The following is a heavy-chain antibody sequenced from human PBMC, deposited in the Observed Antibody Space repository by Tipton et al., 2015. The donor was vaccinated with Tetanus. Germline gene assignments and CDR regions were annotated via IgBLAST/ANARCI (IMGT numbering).Heavy chain of an antibody. CDR1: GYTLTSYG. D-gene: IGHD3-3*01. J-gene: IGHJ4*02. CDR2: ISAYNGNT. Sequence: QLVQSGAEVKKPGASVKVSCKASGYTLTSYGISWVRQAPGQGLEWMGWISAYNGNTNYAQKLQGRVTMTTDTSTSTAYMELRSLRSDDTAVYYCARDRYYDFWSGYSSHFDYWGQGTLVTVSS. CDR3: ARDRYYDFWSGYSSHFDY. V-gene: IGHV1-18*04.